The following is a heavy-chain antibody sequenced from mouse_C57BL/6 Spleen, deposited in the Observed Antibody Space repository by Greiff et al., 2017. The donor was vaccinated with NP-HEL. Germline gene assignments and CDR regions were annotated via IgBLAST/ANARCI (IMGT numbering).Heavy chain of an antibody. CDR1: GFTFSDYG. CDR2: ISSGSSTI. Sequence: LVESGGGLVKPGGSLKLSCAASGFTFSDYGMHWVRQAPEKGLEWVAYISSGSSTIYYADTVKGRFTISRDNAKNTLFLQMTSLRSEDTAMYYCARDYRGAMDYWGQGTSVTVSS. D-gene: IGHD2-4*01. J-gene: IGHJ4*01. CDR3: ARDYRGAMDY. V-gene: IGHV5-17*01.